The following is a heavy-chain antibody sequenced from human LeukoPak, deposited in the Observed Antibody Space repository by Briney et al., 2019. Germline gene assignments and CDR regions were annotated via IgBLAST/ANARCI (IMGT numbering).Heavy chain of an antibody. CDR1: GYTFTSYG. CDR2: ISAYNGNT. V-gene: IGHV1-18*01. CDR3: ARVFGYCSSTSCYEFYYGMDV. J-gene: IGHJ6*02. D-gene: IGHD2-2*03. Sequence: ASVKVSCTASGYTFTSYGISWVRQAPGQGLEWMGWISAYNGNTNYAQKLQGRVTMTTDTSTSTAYMELRSLRSDDTAVYYCARVFGYCSSTSCYEFYYGMDVWGQGTTVTVSS.